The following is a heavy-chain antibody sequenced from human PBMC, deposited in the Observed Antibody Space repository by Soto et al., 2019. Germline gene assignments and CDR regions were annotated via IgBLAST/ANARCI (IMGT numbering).Heavy chain of an antibody. CDR3: ARGIRSGSRAPYFDY. J-gene: IGHJ4*02. CDR1: GGSFSGYY. V-gene: IGHV4-34*01. D-gene: IGHD1-26*01. Sequence: SETLSLTCAVYGGSFSGYYWSWIRQPPGKGLEWIGEINHSGSTNYNPSLKSRVTISVDTSKNQFSLKLSSVTAADTAVYYCARGIRSGSRAPYFDYWGQGTLVTVSS. CDR2: INHSGST.